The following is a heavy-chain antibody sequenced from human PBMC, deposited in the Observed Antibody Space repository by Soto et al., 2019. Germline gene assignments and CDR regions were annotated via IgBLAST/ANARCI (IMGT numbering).Heavy chain of an antibody. V-gene: IGHV3-33*01. CDR2: IWYDGSNK. CDR3: ARESHPAGCFDY. CDR1: GFTFSSYG. J-gene: IGHJ4*02. Sequence: QVQLVESGGGVVQPGRSLRLSCAASGFTFSSYGMHWVRQAPGKGLEWVAVIWYDGSNKYYADSVKGRFTISRDNSKNTLYLQMNSLRAEDTAVYYCARESHPAGCFDYWGQGTLVTVSS. D-gene: IGHD6-13*01.